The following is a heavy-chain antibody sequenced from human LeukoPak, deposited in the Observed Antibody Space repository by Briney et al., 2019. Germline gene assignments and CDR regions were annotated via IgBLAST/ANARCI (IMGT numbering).Heavy chain of an antibody. Sequence: GASVKVSCKASGYTFTSYGISWVRQAPGQGLEWMGWISAYNGNTNYAQKLQGSVTMTTDTSTSTAYMELRSLRSDDTAVYYCARTSYDSSGYFFDYWGQGTLVTVSS. J-gene: IGHJ4*02. CDR3: ARTSYDSSGYFFDY. CDR2: ISAYNGNT. V-gene: IGHV1-18*01. CDR1: GYTFTSYG. D-gene: IGHD3-22*01.